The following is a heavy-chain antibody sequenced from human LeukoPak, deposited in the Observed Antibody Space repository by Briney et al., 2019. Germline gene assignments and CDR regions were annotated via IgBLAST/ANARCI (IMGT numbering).Heavy chain of an antibody. Sequence: SGGSLRLSCAASGFTFSSYAMNWVRQAPGQGLEWVSSISGSGGSTYYADSVKGRFTISRDNSKNTLYLQMSSLRAEDTAAYYCSTTYFDYWGQGTLVTVSS. CDR1: GFTFSSYA. CDR2: ISGSGGST. CDR3: STTYFDY. V-gene: IGHV3-23*01. J-gene: IGHJ4*02.